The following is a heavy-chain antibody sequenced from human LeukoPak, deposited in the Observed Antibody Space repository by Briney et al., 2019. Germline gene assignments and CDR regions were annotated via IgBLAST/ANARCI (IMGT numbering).Heavy chain of an antibody. J-gene: IGHJ4*02. CDR2: ISSGSSYI. V-gene: IGHV3-21*01. D-gene: IGHD4-11*01. CDR3: ARDYSETLHFDY. Sequence: GGSLRLSCAASGFTFSSYSMNWVRQAPGKGLEWVSSISSGSSYIYYADSVKGRFTISRDNAKNSLYLQMNSLRAEDTAVYYCARDYSETLHFDYWGQGTLVTVSS. CDR1: GFTFSSYS.